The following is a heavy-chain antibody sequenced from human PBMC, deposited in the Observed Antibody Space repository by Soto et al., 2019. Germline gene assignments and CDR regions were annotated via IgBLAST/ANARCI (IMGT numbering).Heavy chain of an antibody. D-gene: IGHD3-10*01. CDR2: IYYSGST. V-gene: IGHV4-30-4*01. J-gene: IGHJ4*02. CDR1: GGSISSGDYY. CDR3: ARDAYYGSGVFDY. Sequence: SETLSLTCTVSGGSISSGDYYWSWIRQPPGKGLEWIGYIYYSGSTYYNPSLKSRVTISVDTSKNQFSLKLSSVTAADTAVYYCARDAYYGSGVFDYWGQGTLVTVSS.